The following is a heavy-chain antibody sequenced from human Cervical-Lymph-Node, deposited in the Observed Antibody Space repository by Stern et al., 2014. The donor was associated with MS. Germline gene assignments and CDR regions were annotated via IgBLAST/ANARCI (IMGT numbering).Heavy chain of an antibody. V-gene: IGHV1-69*01. D-gene: IGHD2-15*01. Sequence: VQLVESGAEVKKPGSSVKVSCKASGGTFSSYAISWVRQAPGKGLEWMGGIIPLFGPANYAHKFQGRVTITADESTSSAYMELSSLRSEDTAVYYCARTFRGTPGYYGMDVWGQGTTVTVSS. CDR2: IIPLFGPA. CDR1: GGTFSSYA. J-gene: IGHJ6*02. CDR3: ARTFRGTPGYYGMDV.